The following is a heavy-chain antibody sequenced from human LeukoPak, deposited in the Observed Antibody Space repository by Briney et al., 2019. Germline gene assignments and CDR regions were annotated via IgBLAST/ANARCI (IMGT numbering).Heavy chain of an antibody. CDR1: GFTFGNYA. Sequence: GGSLRLSCAASGFTFGNYAVTWVRQAPGKGLEWVSHIGSSGVIETADSVKGRFTISRDNSKNTLYLYMSNLRVEDTAVYFCARSQLSVFGVATYSFDSWGRGTLVTVSS. CDR2: IGSSGVI. D-gene: IGHD3-3*01. V-gene: IGHV3-23*01. J-gene: IGHJ4*02. CDR3: ARSQLSVFGVATYSFDS.